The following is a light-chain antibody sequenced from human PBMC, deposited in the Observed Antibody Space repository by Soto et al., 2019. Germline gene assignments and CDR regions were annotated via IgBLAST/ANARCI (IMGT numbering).Light chain of an antibody. J-gene: IGLJ1*01. CDR1: SSNSGAGYD. Sequence: QSVLTQPPSVSGAPGQRVTISCTGSSSNSGAGYDVNWYQQLPGIAPKLLLYRNSNRPSGVPDRFSGSKSGTSASLAITGLQAEDEGDYYCTSFAPGRIYVFGSGTKVTVL. CDR3: TSFAPGRIYV. V-gene: IGLV1-40*01. CDR2: RNS.